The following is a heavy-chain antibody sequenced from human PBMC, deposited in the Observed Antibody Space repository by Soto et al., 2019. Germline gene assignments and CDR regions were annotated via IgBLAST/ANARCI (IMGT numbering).Heavy chain of an antibody. D-gene: IGHD2-15*01. CDR3: ARDGTTPFCSGGSCYSGWYFDL. J-gene: IGHJ2*01. V-gene: IGHV5-51*01. Sequence: GASLKISCKGSGYSFTSYWIGWVRQMPGKGLEWMGIIYPGDSDTRYSPSFQGQVTISADKSISTAYLQWSSLKASDTAMYYCARDGTTPFCSGGSCYSGWYFDLWGRGTLVTVSS. CDR1: GYSFTSYW. CDR2: IYPGDSDT.